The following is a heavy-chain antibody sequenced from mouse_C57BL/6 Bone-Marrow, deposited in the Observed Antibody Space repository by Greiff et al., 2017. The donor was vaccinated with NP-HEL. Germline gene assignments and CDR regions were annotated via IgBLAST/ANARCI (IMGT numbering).Heavy chain of an antibody. Sequence: HLQHPFSYLLNPFSSFNFSFNSSFYTFTIYFIHCLKHMPGQGLEWIGMIHPNSGSTNYNEKFKSKATLTVDKSSSTAYMQLSSLTSEDSAVYYCARRPYYSNYIDYWGQGTTLTVSS. D-gene: IGHD2-5*01. CDR3: ARRPYYSNYIDY. CDR2: IHPNSGST. CDR1: FYTFTIYF. J-gene: IGHJ2*01. V-gene: IGHV1-64*01.